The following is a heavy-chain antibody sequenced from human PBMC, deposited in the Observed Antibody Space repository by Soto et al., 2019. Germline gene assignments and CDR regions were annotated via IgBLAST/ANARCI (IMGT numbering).Heavy chain of an antibody. CDR1: GFSFSDYY. Sequence: HVQLVESGGGLVEPGGSLRLSCAASGFSFSDYYVNWIRQAPGKGRDWISYTGRSLYPIYYADSLKGRFSISRDSAKHSVFLQMYSLRVEDTAVYYCARDTRSFWNGYYRRYDYYGMDVWGRGPTVIASS. V-gene: IGHV3-11*01. D-gene: IGHD3-3*01. CDR2: TGRSLYPI. CDR3: ARDTRSFWNGYYRRYDYYGMDV. J-gene: IGHJ6*02.